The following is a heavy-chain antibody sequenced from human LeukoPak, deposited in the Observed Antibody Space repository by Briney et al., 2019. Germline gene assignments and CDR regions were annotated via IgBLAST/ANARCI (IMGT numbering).Heavy chain of an antibody. CDR1: GGSISSYY. CDR2: IYYSGST. D-gene: IGHD6-19*01. V-gene: IGHV4-59*12. J-gene: IGHJ4*02. CDR3: ASSGWYLGVT. Sequence: SETLSLTCTVSGGSISSYYWSWIRQPPGKGLEWIGYIYYSGSTNYNPSLKSRVTISVDTSKNQFSLKLSSVTAADTAVYCCASSGWYLGVTWGQGTLVTVSS.